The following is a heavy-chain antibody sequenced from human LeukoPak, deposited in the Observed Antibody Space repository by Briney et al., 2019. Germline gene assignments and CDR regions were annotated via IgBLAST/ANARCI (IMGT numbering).Heavy chain of an antibody. Sequence: GGSLRLSCAASGFTFSSYSMSWVRQAPGKGLEWVSTITGSGGSTYYADSVKGRFTISTDNSKNTLYLQMNSLRAEDTAVYYCAKPPPDSSSWLFDYWGQGTLVTVSS. CDR1: GFTFSSYS. D-gene: IGHD6-13*01. J-gene: IGHJ4*02. CDR2: ITGSGGST. V-gene: IGHV3-23*01. CDR3: AKPPPDSSSWLFDY.